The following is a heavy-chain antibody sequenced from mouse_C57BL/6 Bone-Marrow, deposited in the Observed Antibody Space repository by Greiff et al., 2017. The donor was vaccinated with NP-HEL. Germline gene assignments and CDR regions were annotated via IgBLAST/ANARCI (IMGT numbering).Heavy chain of an antibody. CDR3: AKRSTGYYAMDY. CDR1: GYAFTNYL. Sequence: VQLQQSGAELVRPGTSVKVSCEASGYAFTNYLIEWVKQRPGQGLEWIGVINPGSGGTNYNEKFKGKATLTADKSSSTAYMQLSSPTSEDSAVYFCAKRSTGYYAMDYWGQGTSVTVSS. CDR2: INPGSGGT. D-gene: IGHD3-2*02. V-gene: IGHV1-54*01. J-gene: IGHJ4*01.